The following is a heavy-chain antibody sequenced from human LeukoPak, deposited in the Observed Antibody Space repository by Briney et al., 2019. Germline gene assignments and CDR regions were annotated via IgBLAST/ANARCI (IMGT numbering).Heavy chain of an antibody. V-gene: IGHV1-2*02. Sequence: ASVKVSCKASGYTFTGYYMHWVRQAPGQGLEWMGWINPNSGGTNYAQKFQGRVTMTRDTSISTAYMELSRLRSDDTAVYYCARVSGSYPSTLFDYWGQGTLVTVSS. CDR2: INPNSGGT. CDR3: ARVSGSYPSTLFDY. D-gene: IGHD3-10*01. CDR1: GYTFTGYY. J-gene: IGHJ4*02.